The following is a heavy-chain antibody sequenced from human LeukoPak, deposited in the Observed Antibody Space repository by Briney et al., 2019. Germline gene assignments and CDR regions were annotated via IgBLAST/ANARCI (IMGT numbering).Heavy chain of an antibody. CDR2: ISSSSGTI. V-gene: IGHV3-48*01. CDR3: ARTVWDYTLDY. D-gene: IGHD1-7*01. Sequence: GRSLRLSCAASGFTFSTYAMNWVRQAPGKGLEWVSYISSSSGTIYYADSVKGRFTISRDNAKNSLYLQMNSLRAEDTAVYYCARTVWDYTLDYWGQGTLVTVSS. J-gene: IGHJ4*02. CDR1: GFTFSTYA.